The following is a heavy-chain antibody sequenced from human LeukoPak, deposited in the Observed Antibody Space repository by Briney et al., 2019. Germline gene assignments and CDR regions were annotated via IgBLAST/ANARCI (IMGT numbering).Heavy chain of an antibody. CDR3: ATPWVLDTAMDPFDY. J-gene: IGHJ4*02. D-gene: IGHD5-18*01. Sequence: GRSLRLSCAASGFTFSSYGMHWVRQAPGKGLEWVSYISSSGSTIYYADSVKGRFTISRDNAKNSLYLQMNSLRAEDTAVYYCATPWVLDTAMDPFDYWGQGTLVTVSS. CDR2: ISSSGSTI. V-gene: IGHV3-48*04. CDR1: GFTFSSYG.